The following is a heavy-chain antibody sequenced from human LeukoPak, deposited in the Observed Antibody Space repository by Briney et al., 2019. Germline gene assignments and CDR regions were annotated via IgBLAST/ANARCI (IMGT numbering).Heavy chain of an antibody. D-gene: IGHD6-13*01. V-gene: IGHV3-23*01. J-gene: IGHJ4*02. CDR2: IGGSGGST. CDR3: ARVGSYSSSWSSGSYYFDY. Sequence: GRSLRLSCAASGFTFSSYGMSWVRQAPGKGLEWVSAIGGSGGSTYYADSVKGRFTISRDNSKNTLYLQMNSLRAEDTAVYYCARVGSYSSSWSSGSYYFDYWGQGTLVTVSS. CDR1: GFTFSSYG.